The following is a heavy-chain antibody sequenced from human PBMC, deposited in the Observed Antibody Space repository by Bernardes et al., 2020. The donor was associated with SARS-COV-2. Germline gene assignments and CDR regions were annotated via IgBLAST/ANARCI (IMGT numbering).Heavy chain of an antibody. V-gene: IGHV3-15*01. J-gene: IGHJ3*02. CDR3: TTGGAITIFGVVIVMDAFDI. CDR1: GFTFSNAW. CDR2: IKSKTDGGTT. D-gene: IGHD3-3*01. Sequence: GSSLRVCCAASGFTFSNAWMSWVRQAPGKGLEWVGRIKSKTDGGTTDYAAPVKGRFTISRDDSKNTLYLQMNSLKTEDTAVYYCTTGGAITIFGVVIVMDAFDIWGQGTMVTVSS.